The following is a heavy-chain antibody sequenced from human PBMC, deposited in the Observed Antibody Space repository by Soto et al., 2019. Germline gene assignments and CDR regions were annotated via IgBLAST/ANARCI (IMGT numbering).Heavy chain of an antibody. CDR2: IHYSGST. CDR3: ARGQRGYCSGGSCYGHLDY. D-gene: IGHD2-15*01. V-gene: IGHV4-30-4*01. CDR1: GGSISSGDYY. J-gene: IGHJ4*02. Sequence: PSETLSLTCTVSGGSISSGDYYWSWIRQPPGKGLEWIGYIHYSGSTYYNPSLKSRVTISVDTSKNQFSLKLSSVTAADTAVYYCARGQRGYCSGGSCYGHLDYWGQGTLVTVSS.